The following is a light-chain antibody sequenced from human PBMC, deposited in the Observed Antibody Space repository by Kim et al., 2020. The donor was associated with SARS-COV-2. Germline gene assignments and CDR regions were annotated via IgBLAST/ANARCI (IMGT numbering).Light chain of an antibody. CDR1: SLRSYY. V-gene: IGLV3-19*01. CDR2: GKN. J-gene: IGLJ2*01. CDR3: NSRDSSGNQ. Sequence: SSELTQDPAVSVALGQTVRITCQGDSLRSYYASWYQQKPGQAPVLVIYGKNNPPSGIPDRFSGSSSGNTASLTITGAQAADEAVYYCNSRDSSGNQFGRG.